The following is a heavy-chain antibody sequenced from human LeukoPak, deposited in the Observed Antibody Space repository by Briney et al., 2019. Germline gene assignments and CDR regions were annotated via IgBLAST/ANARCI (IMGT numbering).Heavy chain of an antibody. V-gene: IGHV1-18*01. J-gene: IGHJ6*03. Sequence: ASVKVSCKASGYIFTSYGISWVRQAPGQGLEWMGWISAYNGNTNYAQKLQGRVTMITDTSTSTAYMELRSLRSDDTAVYYCARGTYSSSWYVSNYYYMDVWGKGTTVTVSS. CDR3: ARGTYSSSWYVSNYYYMDV. D-gene: IGHD6-13*01. CDR2: ISAYNGNT. CDR1: GYIFTSYG.